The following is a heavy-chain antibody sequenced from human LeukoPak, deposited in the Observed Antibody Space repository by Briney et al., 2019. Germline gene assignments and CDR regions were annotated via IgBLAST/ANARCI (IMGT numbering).Heavy chain of an antibody. Sequence: ASVKVSCKASGYTFTSYYMHWVRQAPGQGLEWMGIINPSGGSTSYAQKFQGRVTITADKSTSTAYMELSSLRSEDTAVYYCASRFTNNPPNYGMDVWGQGTTVTVSS. V-gene: IGHV1-46*01. CDR1: GYTFTSYY. CDR2: INPSGGST. CDR3: ASRFTNNPPNYGMDV. D-gene: IGHD2-8*01. J-gene: IGHJ6*02.